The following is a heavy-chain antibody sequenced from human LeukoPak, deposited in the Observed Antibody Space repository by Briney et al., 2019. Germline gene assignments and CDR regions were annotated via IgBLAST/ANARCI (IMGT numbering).Heavy chain of an antibody. CDR1: GGSISSYY. Sequence: WETLSLTCTVSGGSISSYYWNWIRQPPGRGLEWVGYIFYSGSTNYNPSLKSRVTISVDTSKNQFSLKLNSVTAGDTAVYYCARGRPIDGGGQGTLVSVSS. D-gene: IGHD3-9*01. V-gene: IGHV4-59*01. CDR3: ARGRPIDG. J-gene: IGHJ4*02. CDR2: IFYSGST.